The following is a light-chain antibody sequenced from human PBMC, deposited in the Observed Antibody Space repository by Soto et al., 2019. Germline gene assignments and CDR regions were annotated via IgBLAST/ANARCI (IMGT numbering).Light chain of an antibody. CDR1: SGNSSYA. CDR2: LNSDGSH. V-gene: IGLV4-69*01. J-gene: IGLJ2*01. Sequence: QSVLTQSPSASASLGATVKLTCTLSSGNSSYAIAWHQQQPEKGPRYLMKLNSDGSHSKGDGIPDRFSGSSSGAERYLTISSLQSEDEADYYWQSWGTGIRVFGGGTKLTVL. CDR3: QSWGTGIRV.